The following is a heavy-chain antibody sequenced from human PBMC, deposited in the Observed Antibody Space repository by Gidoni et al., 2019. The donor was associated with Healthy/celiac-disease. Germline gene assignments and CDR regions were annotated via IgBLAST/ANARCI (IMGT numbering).Heavy chain of an antibody. CDR2: ISYDGSNK. D-gene: IGHD3-22*01. CDR1: GSTFSSYA. V-gene: IGHV3-30-3*01. Sequence: QVQLVESGGGVVQPGRSLRLSCAASGSTFSSYAMHWVRQAPGKGLEWVAVISYDGSNKYYADSVKGRFTISRDNSKNTLYLQMNSLRAEDTAVYYCARDFYYYDSSGSQGYWGQGTLVTVSS. CDR3: ARDFYYYDSSGSQGY. J-gene: IGHJ4*02.